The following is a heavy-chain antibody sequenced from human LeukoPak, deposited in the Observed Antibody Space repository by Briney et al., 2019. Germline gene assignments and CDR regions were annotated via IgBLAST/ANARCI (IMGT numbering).Heavy chain of an antibody. V-gene: IGHV4-39*07. Sequence: SSETLSLTCTVSGGSISSSSYYWGWIRQPPGKGLEWIGSIYYSGSTYYNPSLKSRVTISVDTSKNQFSLKLSSVTAADTAVYYCARVKRGYDFWSGYYGVSDYYYGMDVWGQGTTVTVSS. D-gene: IGHD3-3*01. CDR1: GGSISSSSYY. J-gene: IGHJ6*02. CDR3: ARVKRGYDFWSGYYGVSDYYYGMDV. CDR2: IYYSGST.